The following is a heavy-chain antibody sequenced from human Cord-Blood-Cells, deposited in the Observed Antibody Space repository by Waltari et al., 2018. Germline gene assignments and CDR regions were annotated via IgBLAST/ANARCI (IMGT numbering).Heavy chain of an antibody. J-gene: IGHJ4*02. CDR1: GGSFSGYY. V-gene: IGHV4-34*01. CDR3: ARIDSSSWYYFDY. Sequence: QVQLQQWGAGLLKPSETLSLTCAVYGGSFSGYYWSWIRQPPGKGREWVWEITHSGSTNDTLSLKSRVTLSADPSKNQFSLKLSSVTAADTAVYYCARIDSSSWYYFDYWGQGTLVTVSS. CDR2: ITHSGST. D-gene: IGHD6-13*01.